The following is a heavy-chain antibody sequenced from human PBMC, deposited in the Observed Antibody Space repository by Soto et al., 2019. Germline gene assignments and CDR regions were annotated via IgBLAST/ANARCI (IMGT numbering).Heavy chain of an antibody. Sequence: SETLSLTCPLTRTSIRCTNWWCRVGQPPGKGLEWIGEIYHSGSTNYNPSLKSRVTISVDKSRNQFSLKLSSVTAADTAVYYCAGESGTTNWFDPGGQGTLVTVS. D-gene: IGHD1-7*01. CDR1: RTSIRCTNW. CDR2: IYHSGST. J-gene: IGHJ5*02. V-gene: IGHV4-4*02. CDR3: AGESGTTNWFDP.